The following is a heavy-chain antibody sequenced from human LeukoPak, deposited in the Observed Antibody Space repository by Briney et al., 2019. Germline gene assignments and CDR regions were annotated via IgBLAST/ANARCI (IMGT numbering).Heavy chain of an antibody. CDR1: GFTVITND. CDR2: LYSDGST. V-gene: IGHV3-53*01. Sequence: GGSLRLSCAASGFTVITNDLAWVRQAPGRGLEGVSVLYSDGSTKYADSVQGRFTISRDNSKNTLYLEMNSLSPDDTAVYYCARGVEPLAANALAYWGQGTLVTVSS. CDR3: ARGVEPLAANALAY. J-gene: IGHJ4*02. D-gene: IGHD1-14*01.